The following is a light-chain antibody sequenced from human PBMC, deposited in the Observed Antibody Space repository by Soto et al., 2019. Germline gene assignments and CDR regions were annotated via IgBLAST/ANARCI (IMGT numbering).Light chain of an antibody. CDR2: SAS. Sequence: DLQMTQSPPSLSASAGDRVSITCRTSQSIETYLNWYQHKPGEAPKLLISSASRLRSGVPSRFGGRGSGTDFTLSISSLQPEDSATYYCQQSYSTPPTFGQGTKVEIK. CDR1: QSIETY. CDR3: QQSYSTPPT. J-gene: IGKJ2*01. V-gene: IGKV1-39*01.